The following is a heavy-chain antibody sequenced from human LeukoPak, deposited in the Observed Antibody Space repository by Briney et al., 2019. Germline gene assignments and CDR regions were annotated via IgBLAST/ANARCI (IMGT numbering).Heavy chain of an antibody. CDR1: GFTFSGNG. J-gene: IGHJ4*02. V-gene: IGHV3-33*01. CDR3: ARDLVRYCSSTSCYHLGY. Sequence: GGSLRLSCAASGFTFSGNGMHWVRQAPGKGLEWVAVIWYDGSNKYYADSVKGRFTISRDNSKNTLYLQMNSLRAEDTAVYYCARDLVRYCSSTSCYHLGYWGQGTLVTVSS. D-gene: IGHD2-2*01. CDR2: IWYDGSNK.